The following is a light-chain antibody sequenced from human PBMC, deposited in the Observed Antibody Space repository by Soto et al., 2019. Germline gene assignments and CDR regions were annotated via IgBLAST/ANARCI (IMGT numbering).Light chain of an antibody. CDR3: QQTNSFPLT. J-gene: IGKJ4*01. Sequence: DIQMTQSPSSVSASVGDRVTITCRASQGIGSWLVWYQQKPGKAPKFLIYAASNLQSGVPSRFSSSGSGTDFTLTISSLQPEDFATYYCQQTNSFPLTFGGGTKVEIK. CDR2: AAS. CDR1: QGIGSW. V-gene: IGKV1-12*01.